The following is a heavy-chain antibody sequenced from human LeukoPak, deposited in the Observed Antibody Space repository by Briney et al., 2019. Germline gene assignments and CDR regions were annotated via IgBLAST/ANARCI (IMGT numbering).Heavy chain of an antibody. D-gene: IGHD3-10*01. V-gene: IGHV3-23*01. CDR2: TSGSGGTT. Sequence: GGSLRLSCAASGLTFGSYDMSWVRQAPGKGLEWVSGTSGSGGTTNFADSVKGRFTISRDNSKNTLYLQMNSLRVEDSAVYYCAKVQGSGSPNFDYWGQGTLATVSS. CDR1: GLTFGSYD. CDR3: AKVQGSGSPNFDY. J-gene: IGHJ4*02.